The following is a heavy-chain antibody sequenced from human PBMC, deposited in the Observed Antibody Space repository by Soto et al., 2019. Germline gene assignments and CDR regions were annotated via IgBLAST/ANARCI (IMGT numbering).Heavy chain of an antibody. Sequence: SETLSLTCTVSGGSISSYYWSWIRQPPGKGLEWIGYIYYSGSTNYNPSLKSRVTISVDTSKNQFSLKLSSVTAADTAVYYCARDQSSSWYWWSAPWGQGPLFPVSS. CDR3: ARDQSSSWYWWSAP. D-gene: IGHD6-13*01. CDR1: GGSISSYY. J-gene: IGHJ5*02. V-gene: IGHV4-59*01. CDR2: IYYSGST.